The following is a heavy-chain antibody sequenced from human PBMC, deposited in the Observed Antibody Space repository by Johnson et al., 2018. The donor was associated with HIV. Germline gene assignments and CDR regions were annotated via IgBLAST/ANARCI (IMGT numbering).Heavy chain of an antibody. V-gene: IGHV3-30*04. J-gene: IGHJ3*01. D-gene: IGHD1-7*01. CDR2: ISYDGSNK. CDR1: GFTFSSYA. Sequence: QVQLVESGGGVVQPGRSLRLSCAASGFTFSSYAMHWVRQAPGKGLEWVAVISYDGSNKYYADSVKGRLTIPRDNSKNTLYLQMNSLRAEDTAVYYCARDTIRELQLPDGFDVWGQGTMVTVSS. CDR3: ARDTIRELQLPDGFDV.